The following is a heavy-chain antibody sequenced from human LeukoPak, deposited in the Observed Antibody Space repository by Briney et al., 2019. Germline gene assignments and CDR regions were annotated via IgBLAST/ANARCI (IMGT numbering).Heavy chain of an antibody. D-gene: IGHD2-15*01. CDR2: IYHSGST. Sequence: TQSLTCTVSGGSISSGGYYWSWIRQPPGKGLEWIGYIYHSGSTYYNPSLKSRVTISVDRPKNQFSLKLSSVTAADTAVYYCARGSSYYYYMDVWGKGTTVTVSS. CDR3: ARGSSYYYYMDV. CDR1: GGSISSGGYY. J-gene: IGHJ6*03. V-gene: IGHV4-30-2*01.